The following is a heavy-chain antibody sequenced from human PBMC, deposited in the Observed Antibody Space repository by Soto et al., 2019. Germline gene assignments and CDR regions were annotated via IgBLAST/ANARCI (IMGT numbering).Heavy chain of an antibody. CDR1: GFTVSSNY. D-gene: IGHD1-26*01. CDR3: ARDDGHFSCGRFYGVPMDV. CDR2: IQSGGST. Sequence: EVQLVESGGGLVQPGGSLRLSCAASGFTVSSNYMSWVRQAPGKGLEWVSLIQSGGSTYYAGYVKGRFTISRDNSKNTLFLQMNSLRSVDTAVYYCARDDGHFSCGRFYGVPMDVWGTGASFTVSA. J-gene: IGHJ6*04. V-gene: IGHV3-66*01.